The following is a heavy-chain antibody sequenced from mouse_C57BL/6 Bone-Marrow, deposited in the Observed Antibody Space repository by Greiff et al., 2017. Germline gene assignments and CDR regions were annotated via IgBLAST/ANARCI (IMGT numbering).Heavy chain of an antibody. CDR3: ARLRVYSNLYAMDY. CDR2: IYPGSGST. D-gene: IGHD2-5*01. Sequence: VQLQQPGAELVKPGASVKMSCKASGYTFTSYWITWVKQRPGQGLEWIGDIYPGSGSTNYNEKFKSKATLTVDTSSSPAYMQLSSLTSEDSAVYYCARLRVYSNLYAMDYWGQGTSVTVSS. J-gene: IGHJ4*01. CDR1: GYTFTSYW. V-gene: IGHV1-55*01.